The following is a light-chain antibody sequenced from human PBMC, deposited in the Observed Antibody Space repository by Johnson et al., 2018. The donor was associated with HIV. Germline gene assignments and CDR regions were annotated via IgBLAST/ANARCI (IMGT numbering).Light chain of an antibody. J-gene: IGLJ1*01. V-gene: IGLV1-51*01. CDR2: DNN. CDR3: GTWDSSLRVGF. CDR1: SSNIGNNY. Sequence: QSVLTQPPSVSAAPGQKVTISCSGSSSNIGNNYVSWYQQLPGTAPKLLIYDNNNRPSGIPDRFSGYKSGPSATLGITGLQPGDGADYYCGTWDSSLRVGFFGTGTKVTVL.